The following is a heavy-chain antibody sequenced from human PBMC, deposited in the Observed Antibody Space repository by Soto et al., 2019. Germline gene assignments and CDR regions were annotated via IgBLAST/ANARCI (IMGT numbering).Heavy chain of an antibody. CDR2: ISAYNGNT. CDR1: GYTXTSYD. V-gene: IGHV1-18*01. CDR3: ARDLGGCEDY. J-gene: IGHJ4*02. D-gene: IGHD5-12*01. Sequence: ASVKVXCKASGYTXTSYDINWVRQATGQGLEWMGWISAYNGNTYHAQKLQGRVTMTTDTSTSTAYMELRSLRSDDTAVYYCARDLGGCEDYWGQGTLVTVSS.